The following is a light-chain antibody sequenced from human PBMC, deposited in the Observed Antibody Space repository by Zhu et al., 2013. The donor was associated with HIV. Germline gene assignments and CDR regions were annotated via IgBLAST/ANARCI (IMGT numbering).Light chain of an antibody. V-gene: IGKV1-13*02. CDR2: DAS. CDR3: QQYTSYPLT. J-gene: IGKJ4*01. Sequence: AIQMTQSPSSLSASVGERVTITCRPSQDIRSALAWYQQQPGKPPKLLIYDASHLESVAPVRFRGSGSGTDFTLTITSLQPEDFGTYYCQQYTSYPLTFGRRDRGWTSN. CDR1: QDIRSA.